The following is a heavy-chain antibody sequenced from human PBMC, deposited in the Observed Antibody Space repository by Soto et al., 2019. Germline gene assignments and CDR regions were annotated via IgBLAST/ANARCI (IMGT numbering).Heavy chain of an antibody. D-gene: IGHD1-26*01. V-gene: IGHV3-15*01. CDR1: GFTFSHAW. J-gene: IGHJ5*02. Sequence: EMHLVDSGGGLVKPGGSLRLSCAASGFTFSHAWMSWVRQAPGKGLEWVGRIKSRADGGTKDYGAPVRGRFTISRDDSETMLYLQMNSLKTEATAVYYCAVVKSWYQYSTSGYWFDPWGPGTLVTFSS. CDR3: AVVKSWYQYSTSGYWFDP. CDR2: IKSRADGGTK.